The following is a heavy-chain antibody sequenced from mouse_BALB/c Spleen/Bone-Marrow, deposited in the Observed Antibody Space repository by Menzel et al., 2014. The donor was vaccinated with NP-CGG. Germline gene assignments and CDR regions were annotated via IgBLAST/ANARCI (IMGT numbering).Heavy chain of an antibody. CDR2: IHYSGST. J-gene: IGHJ4*01. CDR1: GYSITSGYS. Sequence: DVHLVESGPDLVKPSQSLSLTCTVTGYSITSGYSWHWTRPFPGNKLEWMGYIHYSGSTNYNPSLKSRISITRDTSKNQCFLQLKSVTTEDTDTYFCARSDRDEYYNAMDYWGQGTSVTVSS. CDR3: ARSDRDEYYNAMDY. D-gene: IGHD2-14*01. V-gene: IGHV3-1*02.